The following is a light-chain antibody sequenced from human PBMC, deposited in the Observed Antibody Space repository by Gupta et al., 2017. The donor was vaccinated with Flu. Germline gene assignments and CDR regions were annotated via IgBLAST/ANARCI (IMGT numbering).Light chain of an antibody. J-gene: IGKJ1*01. V-gene: IGKV3-20*01. CDR3: QQYGSSPPWT. CDR2: GAS. Sequence: EIVLTQSPGPLYLSPGERATLSCRASQSVSSSYLVWYQQKPGQAPRLLIYGASSRATGIPDRFSGSGSGTDFTLTISRLEPEDFAVYYCQQYGSSPPWTFGQGTKVEIK. CDR1: QSVSSSY.